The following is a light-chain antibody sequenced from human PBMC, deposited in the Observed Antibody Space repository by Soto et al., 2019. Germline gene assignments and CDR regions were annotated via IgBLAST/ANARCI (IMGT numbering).Light chain of an antibody. J-gene: IGKJ1*01. Sequence: EIVLTQSPGTLSLSPGERATLSCRASQSVSSSYLAWYQQKPGQAPRLLIYGASSRATGIPDGFSGSGSGTDCTLTISRLEPQEFAVYYCQQYGSSPQTFGQGTKVEIK. CDR2: GAS. CDR3: QQYGSSPQT. V-gene: IGKV3-20*01. CDR1: QSVSSSY.